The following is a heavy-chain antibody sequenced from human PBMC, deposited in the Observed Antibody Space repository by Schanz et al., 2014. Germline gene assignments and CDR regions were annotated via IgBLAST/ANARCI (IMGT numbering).Heavy chain of an antibody. J-gene: IGHJ3*02. CDR1: GYTFSSYG. CDR3: ARGGGPEDVFDI. CDR2: IIPSLGLA. D-gene: IGHD5-12*01. V-gene: IGHV1-69*04. Sequence: QVQLVQSGAEVKKPGASVKVSCKASGYTFSSYGINWLRQAPGQGLEWMGRIIPSLGLAKYEQKFQDKVTITADTSTTTAYMELSGLRSDDTAVYYCARGGGPEDVFDIWGQGTILTVSS.